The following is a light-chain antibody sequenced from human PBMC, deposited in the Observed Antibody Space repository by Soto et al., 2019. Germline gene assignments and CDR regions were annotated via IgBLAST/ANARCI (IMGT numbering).Light chain of an antibody. CDR3: QHCYSPPWT. J-gene: IGKJ1*01. CDR1: QNIDTY. V-gene: IGKV1-39*01. CDR2: AAS. Sequence: DIQMTQSPSSLSASVGDSVTFTCRASQNIDTYVNWYQQKPGKAPSLLIYAASSLQSGVPSRFSGSGSGTDFTITISSLQPEDVAIYYCQHCYSPPWTFGQGSKVEIK.